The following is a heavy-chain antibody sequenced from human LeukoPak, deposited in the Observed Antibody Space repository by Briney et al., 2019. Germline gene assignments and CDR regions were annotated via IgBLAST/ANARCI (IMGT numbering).Heavy chain of an antibody. V-gene: IGHV3-23*01. CDR2: ISGSGSTS. CDR1: GFTFSNYA. Sequence: PGGSLRLSCAASGFTFSNYAMSWVRQAPGKGLEWVSVISGSGSTSYYADSVKGRFTFSRDNSDNTLFLQMNGLTAEDTAVYYCARVHGGGYSGSGAYYDSSGYYYPFDSWGQGTLVTVSS. D-gene: IGHD3-22*01. CDR3: ARVHGGGYSGSGAYYDSSGYYYPFDS. J-gene: IGHJ4*02.